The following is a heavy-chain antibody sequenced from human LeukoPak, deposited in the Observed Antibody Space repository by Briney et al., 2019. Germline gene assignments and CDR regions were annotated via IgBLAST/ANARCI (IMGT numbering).Heavy chain of an antibody. J-gene: IGHJ4*02. CDR3: ARVGATYYYDSSAYYFDY. Sequence: SVKVSCKASGGTFSSYAISWVRQAPGQGVEWMGGIIPIFGTANYAQKLQGRVTITTDESTSTAYMELSSLRSEDTAVYYCARVGATYYYDSSAYYFDYWGQGTLVTVSS. V-gene: IGHV1-69*05. CDR1: GGTFSSYA. D-gene: IGHD3-22*01. CDR2: IIPIFGTA.